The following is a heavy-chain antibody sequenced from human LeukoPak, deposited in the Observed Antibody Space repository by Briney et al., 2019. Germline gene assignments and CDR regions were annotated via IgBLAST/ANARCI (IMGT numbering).Heavy chain of an antibody. J-gene: IGHJ4*02. CDR2: ISYDGSNK. Sequence: GRSLRLSCAASGFTFSSDAMHWVRQAPGKGLEWVAVISYDGSNKYYADSVKGRFTISRDNSKNTLYLQMNSLRAEDTAVYYCARDLSGVNPFDYWGQGTLVTVSS. D-gene: IGHD2-8*01. V-gene: IGHV3-30-3*01. CDR3: ARDLSGVNPFDY. CDR1: GFTFSSDA.